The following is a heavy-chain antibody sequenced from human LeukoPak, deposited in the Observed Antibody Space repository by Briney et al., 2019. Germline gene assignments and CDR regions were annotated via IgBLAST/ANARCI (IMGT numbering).Heavy chain of an antibody. J-gene: IGHJ4*02. D-gene: IGHD3-9*01. CDR3: ARLRRYFDWLLDY. V-gene: IGHV3-11*01. CDR2: ISSSGSTI. CDR1: GFTFSDYY. Sequence: GGSPRLSCAASGFTFSDYYMSWIRQAPGKGLEWVSYISSSGSTIYYADSVKGRFTISRDNAKNSLYLQMNSLRAEDTAVYYCARLRRYFDWLLDYWGQGTLVTVSS.